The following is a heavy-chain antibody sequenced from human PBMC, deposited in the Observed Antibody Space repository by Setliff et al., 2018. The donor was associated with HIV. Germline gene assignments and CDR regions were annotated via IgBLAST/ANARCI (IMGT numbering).Heavy chain of an antibody. V-gene: IGHV4-34*01. CDR2: INHSGST. J-gene: IGHJ4*02. CDR3: ATLDPSGGNFLAY. CDR1: GGSFSGYY. Sequence: ASETLSLTCAVYGGSFSGYYWSWIRQPPGKGLEWIGEINHSGSTNYNPSLKSRVTISVDTSKNQFSLKLSSVTAADTAVYYCATLDPSGGNFLAYWGQGTLVTVSS. D-gene: IGHD2-21*02.